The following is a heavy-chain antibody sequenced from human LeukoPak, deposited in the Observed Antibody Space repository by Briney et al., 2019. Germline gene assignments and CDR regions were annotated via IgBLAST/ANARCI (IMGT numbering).Heavy chain of an antibody. Sequence: HSQTLSLTCAISGDSVSSNTAGWNWIRQSPSRGLEWLGRTYYRSKWYIHYAEFVKSRISINPDTSKNQFSLRLNSVTPEDTAVYYCARGGVGTSPYYFDSWGRGTLVTVSS. D-gene: IGHD1-26*01. CDR3: ARGGVGTSPYYFDS. V-gene: IGHV6-1*01. CDR1: GDSVSSNTAG. CDR2: TYYRSKWYI. J-gene: IGHJ4*02.